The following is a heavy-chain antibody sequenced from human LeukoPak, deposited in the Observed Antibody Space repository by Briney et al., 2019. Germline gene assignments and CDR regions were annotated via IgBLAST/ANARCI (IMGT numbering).Heavy chain of an antibody. CDR1: VYTFTCHY. V-gene: IGHV1-2*06. J-gene: IGHJ4*02. CDR3: ARDMWELPSDYYYDY. D-gene: IGHD1-26*01. CDR2: INPIIGDT. Sequence: ASVKGSCNASVYTFTCHYMNWLRQAPGQGLEWMGRINPIIGDTKYADKFQGRVIMTRDTSTSTAYMELNGLGSDATASYYCARDMWELPSDYYYDYWGQGTLVTVSS.